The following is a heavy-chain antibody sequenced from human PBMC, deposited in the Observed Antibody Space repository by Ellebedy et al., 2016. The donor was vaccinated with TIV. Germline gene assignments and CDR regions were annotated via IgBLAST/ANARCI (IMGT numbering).Heavy chain of an antibody. J-gene: IGHJ4*02. CDR2: FRTGSSAT. CDR3: TKEGPGSYSDS. D-gene: IGHD3-10*01. CDR1: GFVFSGFS. Sequence: GESLKISXAASGFVFSGFSMNWVRQAPGKGLEWLSYFRTGSSATFYADSVRGRFTISRDDANNLLFLQMDSLRPEDTAIYYCTKEGPGSYSDSWGQGSLVTVSS. V-gene: IGHV3-48*04.